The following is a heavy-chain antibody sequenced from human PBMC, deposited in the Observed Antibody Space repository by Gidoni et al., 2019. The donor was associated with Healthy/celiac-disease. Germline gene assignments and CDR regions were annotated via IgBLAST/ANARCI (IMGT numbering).Heavy chain of an antibody. CDR2: ISYDGSNK. Sequence: QVQLVASGGGVVPPGRSLRLSCAASGFTFSSYGMHWVRQAPGKGLEWVAVISYDGSNKYYADSVKGRFTISRDNSKNTLYLQMNSLRAEDTAVYYCAKGLVSSGWLSLSHGMDVWGQGTTVTVSS. V-gene: IGHV3-30*18. CDR3: AKGLVSSGWLSLSHGMDV. CDR1: GFTFSSYG. D-gene: IGHD6-19*01. J-gene: IGHJ6*02.